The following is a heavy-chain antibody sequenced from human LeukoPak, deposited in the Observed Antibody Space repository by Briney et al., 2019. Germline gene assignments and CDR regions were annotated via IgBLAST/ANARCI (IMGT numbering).Heavy chain of an antibody. CDR2: IRGSGGNT. D-gene: IGHD4-17*01. CDR3: AKDLYGDYGGIDY. V-gene: IGHV3-23*01. J-gene: IGHJ4*02. CDR1: GFTFSTYA. Sequence: GGSLRLSCAASGFTFSTYAMSWVRQAPGKGLEWVSIIRGSGGNTYYADSVKGRFAISRDNSKNTLYLQMNSLRAEDTAIYYCAKDLYGDYGGIDYWGQGTLVTVSS.